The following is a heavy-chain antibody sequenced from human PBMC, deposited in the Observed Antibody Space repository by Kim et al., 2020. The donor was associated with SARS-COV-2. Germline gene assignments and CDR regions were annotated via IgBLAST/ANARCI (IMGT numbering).Heavy chain of an antibody. J-gene: IGHJ4*02. CDR2: IRGDASAK. V-gene: IGHV3-7*01. D-gene: IGHD2-15*01. CDR3: ATLKSF. Sequence: GGSLRLSCVASGFTFSNYWMDWVRQTPGKGLEWVANIRGDASAKNYVDSVKGRFTISRDNVKNSVYLQMNSLRAEDTAVYYCATLKSFWGQGILVTVSS. CDR1: GFTFSNYW.